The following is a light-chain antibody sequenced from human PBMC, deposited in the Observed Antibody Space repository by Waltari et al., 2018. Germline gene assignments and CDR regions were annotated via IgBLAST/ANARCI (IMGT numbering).Light chain of an antibody. CDR2: WAS. J-gene: IGKJ2*01. CDR1: QSVLHSSQNKNF. Sequence: DIVMTQSPDSLAVSLGERATINCKSSQSVLHSSQNKNFLAWYQHKPRQPPKLLIYWASTRQSVVPDRFSVSGSGTDFTLTISGLQAEDVAVYYCQQYYTTPHTFGQGTKLEIK. V-gene: IGKV4-1*01. CDR3: QQYYTTPHT.